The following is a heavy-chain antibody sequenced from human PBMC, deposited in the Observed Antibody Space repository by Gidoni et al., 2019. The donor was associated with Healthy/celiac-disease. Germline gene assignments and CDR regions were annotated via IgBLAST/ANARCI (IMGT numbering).Heavy chain of an antibody. D-gene: IGHD6-13*01. CDR3: ARDRGSSSILDY. Sequence: EVQLVESGGGLVQPGVSLRLSCAASGFTFRSYAMHWVRQAPGKGLEYVSAISSNGGSTYYANSVKGRFTISRDNSKNTLYRQMGSLRAEDMAVYYCARDRGSSSILDYWGQGTLVTVSS. CDR2: ISSNGGST. V-gene: IGHV3-64*01. CDR1: GFTFRSYA. J-gene: IGHJ4*02.